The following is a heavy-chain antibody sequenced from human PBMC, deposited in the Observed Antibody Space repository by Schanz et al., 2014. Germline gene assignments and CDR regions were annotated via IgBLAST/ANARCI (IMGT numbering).Heavy chain of an antibody. CDR3: ARDLLVSHYDFWSGNDY. D-gene: IGHD3-3*01. CDR2: IIPILGIA. V-gene: IGHV1-69*08. J-gene: IGHJ4*02. Sequence: QVQLVQSGAEVKKPGSSMKVSCKASGGTFNSYTINWVRQAPGQGLEWMGRIIPILGIANYAQKLQGRVTMTTDTSTSTAYMELRSLRSDDTAVYYCARDLLVSHYDFWSGNDYWGQGTLVTVSS. CDR1: GGTFNSYT.